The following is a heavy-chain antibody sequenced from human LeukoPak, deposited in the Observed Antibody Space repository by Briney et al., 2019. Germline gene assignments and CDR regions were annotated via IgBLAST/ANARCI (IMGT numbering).Heavy chain of an antibody. V-gene: IGHV3-30*04. CDR2: ISYDGSNK. CDR1: GFTFSSYA. Sequence: PGGSLRLSCAASGFTFSSYAMHWVRQAPGKGLEWVAVISYDGSNKYYADSVKGRFTISRDNSKNTLYLQMNSLRAEDTAVYYCARIFGSSTSWRDYWGQGTLVTVSS. D-gene: IGHD2-2*01. J-gene: IGHJ4*02. CDR3: ARIFGSSTSWRDY.